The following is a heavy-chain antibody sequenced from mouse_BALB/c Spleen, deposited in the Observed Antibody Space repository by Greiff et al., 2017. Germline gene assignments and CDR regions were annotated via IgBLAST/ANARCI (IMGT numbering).Heavy chain of an antibody. J-gene: IGHJ2*01. Sequence: VQLQQSGAELARPGASVKMSCKASGYTFTSYTMHWVKQRPGQGLEWIGYINPSSGYTNYNQKFKDKATLTADKSSSTAYMQLSSLTSEDSAVYYCARLGLYDYDFDYWGQGTTLTVSS. CDR3: ARLGLYDYDFDY. CDR2: INPSSGYT. CDR1: GYTFTSYT. D-gene: IGHD2-4*01. V-gene: IGHV1-4*01.